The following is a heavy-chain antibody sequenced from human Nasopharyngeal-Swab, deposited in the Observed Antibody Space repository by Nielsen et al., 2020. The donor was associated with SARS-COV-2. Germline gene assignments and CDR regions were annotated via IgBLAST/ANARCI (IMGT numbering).Heavy chain of an antibody. V-gene: IGHV3-21*01. Sequence: GESLKISCAASGFTCSSYSMNWVRQAPGKGLEWVSSISSSSSYIYYADSVKGRFTISRDNAKNSLYLQMNSLRAEDTAVYYCARDPIGYSSSSWWFDPWGQGTLVTVSS. CDR1: GFTCSSYS. CDR3: ARDPIGYSSSSWWFDP. CDR2: ISSSSSYI. J-gene: IGHJ5*02. D-gene: IGHD6-13*01.